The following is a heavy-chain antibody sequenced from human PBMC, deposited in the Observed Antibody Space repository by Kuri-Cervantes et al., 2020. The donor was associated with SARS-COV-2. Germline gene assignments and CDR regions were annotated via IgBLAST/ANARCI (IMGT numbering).Heavy chain of an antibody. V-gene: IGHV4-34*01. CDR2: INHSGST. CDR3: AREVGGCSGGSCYSVLYGMDV. Sequence: GSLRLSCTVPGGSISSYYWSWIRQPPGKGLEWIGEINHSGSTNYNPSLKSRVTISVDTSKNQFSLKLSSVAAADTAVYYCAREVGGCSGGSCYSVLYGMDVWGQGTTVTVSS. J-gene: IGHJ6*02. CDR1: GGSISSYY. D-gene: IGHD2-15*01.